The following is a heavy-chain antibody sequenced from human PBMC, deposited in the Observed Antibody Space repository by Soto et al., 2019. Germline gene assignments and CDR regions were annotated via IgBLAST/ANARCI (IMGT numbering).Heavy chain of an antibody. CDR1: GGSISSGGYS. Sequence: SETLSLTCAVSGGSISSGGYSWSWIRQPPGKGLEWIGYIYHSGSTYYNPSLKSRVTISVDRSKNQFSLKLSSVTAADVAVYYCARVGTSAFYADYWGQGTLVTVSS. CDR2: IYHSGST. D-gene: IGHD2-2*01. CDR3: ARVGTSAFYADY. V-gene: IGHV4-30-2*01. J-gene: IGHJ4*02.